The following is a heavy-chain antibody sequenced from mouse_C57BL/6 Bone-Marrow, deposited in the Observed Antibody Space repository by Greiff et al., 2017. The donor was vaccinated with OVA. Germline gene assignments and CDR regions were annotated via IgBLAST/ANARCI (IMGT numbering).Heavy chain of an antibody. CDR2: INPSTGGT. J-gene: IGHJ3*01. CDR3: ARGGTSPFAY. Sequence: VQLQQSGPELVQPGASVKISCKASGYSFTGYYMNWVKQSPEKSLEWIGEINPSTGGTPYNQKFKAKATLTVDKSSSTAYMQLKGLTSEDSAVYDCARGGTSPFAYWGQGTLVTVSA. CDR1: GYSFTGYY. D-gene: IGHD4-1*01. V-gene: IGHV1-42*01.